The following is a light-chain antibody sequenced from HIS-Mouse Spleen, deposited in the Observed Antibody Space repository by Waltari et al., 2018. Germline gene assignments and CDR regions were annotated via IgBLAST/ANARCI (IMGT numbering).Light chain of an antibody. CDR1: SSDVASYNL. J-gene: IGLJ3*02. CDR3: CSYAGSSTWV. V-gene: IGLV2-23*01. CDR2: EGS. Sequence: QSALTQPASVSGSPGQPITISCTGPSSDVASYNLVSWYQQHPGKAPKLMIYEGSKRPSGVSNRFSGSKSGNTASLTISGLQAEDEADYYCCSYAGSSTWVFGGGTKLTVL.